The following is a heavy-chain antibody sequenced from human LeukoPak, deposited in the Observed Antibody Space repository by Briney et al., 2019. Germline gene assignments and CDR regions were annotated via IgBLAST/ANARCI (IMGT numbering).Heavy chain of an antibody. J-gene: IGHJ5*02. CDR2: INHSGST. V-gene: IGHV4-34*01. Sequence: SETLSLTCAVYGGSFSGYYWSWIRQPPGKGLEWIGEINHSGSTNYNPSLKSRVTISVDTSKNQFSLKLSSVTAADTAVYYCARGRRRGGYYDSSGSNWFDPWGQGTLVTVSS. CDR3: ARGRRRGGYYDSSGSNWFDP. D-gene: IGHD3-22*01. CDR1: GGSFSGYY.